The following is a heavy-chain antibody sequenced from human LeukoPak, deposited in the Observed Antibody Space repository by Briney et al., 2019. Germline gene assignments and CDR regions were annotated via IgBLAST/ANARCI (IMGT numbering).Heavy chain of an antibody. CDR3: GKDSDYGDPFDY. V-gene: IGHV3-9*01. D-gene: IGHD4-17*01. Sequence: GGSLRLSCSASGFPFDDHLMLWARHPRGGGVEWGSYIGWNGGQIDYADSVKGRFTISRDNANNSLYLQMNRLRAEDTALYYCGKDSDYGDPFDYWGQGTLVTVSS. CDR2: IGWNGGQI. CDR1: GFPFDDHL. J-gene: IGHJ4*02.